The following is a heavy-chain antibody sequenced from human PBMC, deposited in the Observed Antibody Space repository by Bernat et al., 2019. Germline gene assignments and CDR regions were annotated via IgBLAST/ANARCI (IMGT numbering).Heavy chain of an antibody. CDR3: SSYCRTTSCLVDY. CDR1: GGSISSSSYY. CDR2: IYYSGST. J-gene: IGHJ4*02. V-gene: IGHV4-39*01. D-gene: IGHD2-2*01. Sequence: QLQLQESGPGLVKPSETLSLSCTVSGGSISSSSYYGGWIRQPPGKGLEWIGSIYYSGSTYYNPSLKSRVTISVDTSKNQFSLKLSSVTAADTAVYYFSSYCRTTSCLVDYWGQGTLVTVSS.